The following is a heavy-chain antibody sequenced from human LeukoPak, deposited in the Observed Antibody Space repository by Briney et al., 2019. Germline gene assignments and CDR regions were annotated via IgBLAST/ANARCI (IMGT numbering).Heavy chain of an antibody. CDR3: GRGRMVRDSPGYYFDY. V-gene: IGHV4-34*01. J-gene: IGHJ4*02. Sequence: SETLSLTCAVYGGSFSGYYWSWIRQPPGKGLEWIGEINHSGSTNYNPSLKSRVTISVDTSKNQFSLKLSSVTAADTAVYYCGRGRMVRDSPGYYFDYWGQGTLVTVSS. D-gene: IGHD3-10*01. CDR2: INHSGST. CDR1: GGSFSGYY.